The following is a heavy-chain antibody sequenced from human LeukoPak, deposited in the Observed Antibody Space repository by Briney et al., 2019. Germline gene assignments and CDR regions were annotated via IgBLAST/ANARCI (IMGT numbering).Heavy chain of an antibody. J-gene: IGHJ3*02. CDR3: ARSRITVAGPDAFDI. V-gene: IGHV4-34*01. CDR2: INHSGST. D-gene: IGHD6-19*01. CDR1: GGSFSGYY. Sequence: PSETLSLTCAVYGGSFSGYYWSWIRQPPGKGLEWIGEINHSGSTNYNPSLKSRVTISVDTSKNQFSLKLSSVTAADTAVYYCARSRITVAGPDAFDIWGQGTMVSVSS.